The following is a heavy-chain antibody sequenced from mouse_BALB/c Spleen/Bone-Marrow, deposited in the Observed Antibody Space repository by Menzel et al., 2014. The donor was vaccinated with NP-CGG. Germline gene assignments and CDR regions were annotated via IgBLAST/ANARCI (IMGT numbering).Heavy chain of an antibody. CDR1: GFTFSDYY. D-gene: IGHD1-1*01. CDR3: ARYGSSPYAMDY. V-gene: IGHV5-4*02. J-gene: IGHJ4*01. CDR2: ISDGGSYT. Sequence: EVQVVESGGALVKPGGSLKLSCAASGFTFSDYYMYWVRQTPEKRLEWVATISDGGSYTYYPDSVKGRFTISRDNAKNNLYLQMSSLKSEDTAMYYCARYGSSPYAMDYWGQGTSVTVSS.